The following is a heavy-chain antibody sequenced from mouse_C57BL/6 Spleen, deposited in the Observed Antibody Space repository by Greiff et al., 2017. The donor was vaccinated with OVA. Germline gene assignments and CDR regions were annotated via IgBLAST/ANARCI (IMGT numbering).Heavy chain of an antibody. J-gene: IGHJ2*01. D-gene: IGHD2-2*01. V-gene: IGHV1-64*01. CDR3: AALTMVTGGYFDY. Sequence: QVQLQQPGAELVKPGASVKLSCKASGYTFTSYWMHWVKQRPGQGLEWIGMIHPNSGSTNYNEKFKSKATLTVDKSSSTAYMQLSSLTSEDSAVYYCAALTMVTGGYFDYWGQGTTLTVSS. CDR1: GYTFTSYW. CDR2: IHPNSGST.